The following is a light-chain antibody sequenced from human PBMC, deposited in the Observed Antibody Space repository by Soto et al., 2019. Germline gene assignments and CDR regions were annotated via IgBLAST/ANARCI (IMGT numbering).Light chain of an antibody. CDR1: SSDVGGYIY. CDR3: SSYTTSSSYV. V-gene: IGLV2-14*01. Sequence: ALTQPASVSGSPGQSITISCTGTSSDVGGYIYVSWYQQHPGKAPKLMIYDVTSRPSGVSYRLSGSKSGNTASLTISGLQAEDEADYYCSSYTTSSSYVFGTGTKVTVL. CDR2: DVT. J-gene: IGLJ1*01.